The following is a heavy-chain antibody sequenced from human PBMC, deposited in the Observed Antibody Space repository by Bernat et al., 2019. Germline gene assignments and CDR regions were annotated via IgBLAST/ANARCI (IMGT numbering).Heavy chain of an antibody. CDR2: ISSSSSYT. D-gene: IGHD2-8*02. J-gene: IGHJ6*03. CDR1: GFTFSDYY. CDR3: ARDARDCTGGVCYNYYYYMDV. V-gene: IGHV3-11*06. Sequence: QVQLVESGGGLVKPGGSLRLSCAASGFTFSDYYMSWIRQAPWKGLEWVSYISSSSSYTNYADSVKGRFTISRDNAKNSLYLQMNSLRAEDTAVYYCARDARDCTGGVCYNYYYYMDVWGKGTTVTVSS.